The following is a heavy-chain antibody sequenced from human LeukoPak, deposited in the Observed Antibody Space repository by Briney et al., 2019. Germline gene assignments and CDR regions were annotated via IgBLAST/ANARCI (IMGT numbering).Heavy chain of an antibody. CDR1: GLSLSTSGVG. J-gene: IGHJ6*03. CDR2: IYWNDDK. Sequence: SGPTLVNPTQTLTLTCTFSGLSLSTSGVGVGWIRQPPGKALEWLALIYWNDDKRYSPSLKSRLTITKDTSKNQVVLTMTNMDPVDTATYYCAHSYSSSWYPSYYYMDVWGKGTTVTISS. V-gene: IGHV2-5*01. D-gene: IGHD6-13*01. CDR3: AHSYSSSWYPSYYYMDV.